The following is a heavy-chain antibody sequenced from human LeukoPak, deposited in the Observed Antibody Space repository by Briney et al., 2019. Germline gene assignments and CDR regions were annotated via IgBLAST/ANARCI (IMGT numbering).Heavy chain of an antibody. CDR1: GGTFSSYA. J-gene: IGHJ4*02. V-gene: IGHV1-69*13. Sequence: ASVKVSCKASGGTFSSYAISWVRQAPGQGLEWMGGIIPIFGTANYAQKSQGRVTITADESTSTAYMELSSLRSEDTAVYYCARGGITGPPSGYWGQGTLVTVSS. CDR3: ARGGITGPPSGY. CDR2: IIPIFGTA. D-gene: IGHD1-20*01.